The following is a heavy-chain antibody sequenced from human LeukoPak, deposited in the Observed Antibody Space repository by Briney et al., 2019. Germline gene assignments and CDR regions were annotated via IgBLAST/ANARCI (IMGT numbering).Heavy chain of an antibody. J-gene: IGHJ4*02. CDR3: ALRDGYNLYYFDY. CDR2: ISYDGSNK. CDR1: GVTFSSYG. D-gene: IGHD5-24*01. V-gene: IGHV3-30*03. Sequence: GGSLRLSCAASGVTFSSYGMHWVRQAPGKGLEWVAVISYDGSNKYYADSVKGRFTISRDNSKNTLYLQMNSLRAEDTAVYYCALRDGYNLYYFDYWGQGTLVTVSS.